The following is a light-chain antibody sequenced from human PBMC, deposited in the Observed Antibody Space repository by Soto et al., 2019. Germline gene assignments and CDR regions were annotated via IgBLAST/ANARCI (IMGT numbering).Light chain of an antibody. CDR3: SSYAGSNNLV. V-gene: IGLV2-8*01. CDR2: EVS. J-gene: IGLJ1*01. CDR1: NSYVGGYNY. Sequence: QSVLTQPPSASGSPGQSVTISCTGTNSYVGGYNYVSWYQQHPGKAPKLMIYEVSKRPSGVPDRFSGSKSGNTASLTVSGLQAEDEADYYCSSYAGSNNLVFGTGNKVTVL.